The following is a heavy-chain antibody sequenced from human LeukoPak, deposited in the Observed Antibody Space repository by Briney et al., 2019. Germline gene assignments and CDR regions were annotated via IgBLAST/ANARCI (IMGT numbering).Heavy chain of an antibody. D-gene: IGHD4-17*01. CDR1: GFTFSSYS. CDR3: ARSVMTTVTIYDY. J-gene: IGHJ4*02. Sequence: GGSLRLSCAASGFTFSSYSMNWVRQAPGKGLEWVSSISSSSSYIYYADSVKGRFTISRDNAKNSLYLQMNSLRAEDTAVYYCARSVMTTVTIYDYWGQGTLVTVSS. V-gene: IGHV3-21*01. CDR2: ISSSSSYI.